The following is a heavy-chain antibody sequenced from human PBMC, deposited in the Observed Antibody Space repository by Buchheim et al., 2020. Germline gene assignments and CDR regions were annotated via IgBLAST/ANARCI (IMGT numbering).Heavy chain of an antibody. CDR2: ISRSSSTI. V-gene: IGHV3-48*01. Sequence: EVQLVESGGGLVQPGGSLRLSCAAPGFTFSSYSMNWVRQAPGKGLEWVSYISRSSSTIYYADSVKGRLPISRDNAKNSLYLQMNSLRAEDTAVYYCARDRGDCGGDCYWGFDAFDIWGQGT. J-gene: IGHJ3*02. D-gene: IGHD2-21*01. CDR3: ARDRGDCGGDCYWGFDAFDI. CDR1: GFTFSSYS.